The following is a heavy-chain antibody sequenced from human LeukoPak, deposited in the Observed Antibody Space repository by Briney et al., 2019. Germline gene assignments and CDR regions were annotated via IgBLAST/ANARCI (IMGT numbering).Heavy chain of an antibody. V-gene: IGHV4-39*01. D-gene: IGHD2-2*01. CDR3: ARRDIVVVPAAPFDY. CDR2: IYYSGST. J-gene: IGHJ4*02. CDR1: GGSISSSSYY. Sequence: PSGTLSLTCTVSGGSISSSSYYWGWIRQPPGKGLEWIGSIYYSGSTYYNPSLKSRVTISVDTSKNQFSLKLSSVTAADTAVYYCARRDIVVVPAAPFDYWGQGTLVTVSS.